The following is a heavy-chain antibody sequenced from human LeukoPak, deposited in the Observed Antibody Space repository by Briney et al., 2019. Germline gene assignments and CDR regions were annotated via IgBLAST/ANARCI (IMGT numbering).Heavy chain of an antibody. Sequence: GGSLRLSCAASGFTFSSYAMYWVRPAPGKGLEYVSAISSDGGSTYYANSVKGRFTISRDNSKNTLYLQMGSLRAEDMAVYYCARVGSGYYTDYWGQGTLVTVSS. V-gene: IGHV3-64*01. D-gene: IGHD3-3*01. CDR1: GFTFSSYA. J-gene: IGHJ4*02. CDR3: ARVGSGYYTDY. CDR2: ISSDGGST.